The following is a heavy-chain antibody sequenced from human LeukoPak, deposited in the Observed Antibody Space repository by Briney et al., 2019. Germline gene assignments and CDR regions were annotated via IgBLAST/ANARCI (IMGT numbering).Heavy chain of an antibody. CDR1: GFIFSSHG. CDR3: AKERGTAMVRSYYMDV. J-gene: IGHJ6*03. Sequence: GGSLRLSCAASGFIFSSHGMNWVRQAPGKGLEWVAVISYDGSNKYYADSVKGRFTISRDNSKNTLYLQMNSLRAEDTAVYYCAKERGTAMVRSYYMDVWGKGTTVTVSS. D-gene: IGHD5-18*01. V-gene: IGHV3-30*18. CDR2: ISYDGSNK.